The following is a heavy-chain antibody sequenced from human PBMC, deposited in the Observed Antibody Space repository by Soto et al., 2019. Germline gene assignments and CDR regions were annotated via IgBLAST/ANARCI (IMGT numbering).Heavy chain of an antibody. CDR1: SGSISSSNW. CDR2: IYHSGST. Sequence: PSETLSLTCAVSSGSISSSNWWSWVRQPPGKGLEWIGEIYHSGSTNYNPSLKSRITISVDKSKNQFSLKLSSATAADTAVYYCARGGYCSIISCYRYDYWGQGTLVTVSS. J-gene: IGHJ4*02. D-gene: IGHD2-2*01. CDR3: ARGGYCSIISCYRYDY. V-gene: IGHV4-4*02.